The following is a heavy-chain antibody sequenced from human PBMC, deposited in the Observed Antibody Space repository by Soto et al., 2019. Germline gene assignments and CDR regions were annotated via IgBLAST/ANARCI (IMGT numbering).Heavy chain of an antibody. V-gene: IGHV3-33*01. J-gene: IGHJ6*02. Sequence: GGSLRLSCAASGFTFSSYGMHWVRQAPGKGLEWVAVIWYDGSNKYYADSVKGRFTISRDNSKNTLYLQMNSLRAEDTAVYYCARRMNSGYDPERDNYYYYGMDVWGQGTTVTVSS. D-gene: IGHD5-12*01. CDR2: IWYDGSNK. CDR3: ARRMNSGYDPERDNYYYYGMDV. CDR1: GFTFSSYG.